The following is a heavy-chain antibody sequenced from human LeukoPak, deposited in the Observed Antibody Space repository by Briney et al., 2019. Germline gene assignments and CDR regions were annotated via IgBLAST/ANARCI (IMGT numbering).Heavy chain of an antibody. CDR2: ISAILGIA. CDR1: GYTFTSYG. D-gene: IGHD6-13*01. CDR3: ARGGSKGIAAALGNGWFDP. J-gene: IGHJ5*02. V-gene: IGHV1-69*10. Sequence: GASVKVSCKASGYTFTSYGISWVRQAPGQGLEWMGWISAILGIANYAQKFQGRVTITADKSTSTAYMELSSLRSEDTAVYYCARGGSKGIAAALGNGWFDPWGQGTLVTVSS.